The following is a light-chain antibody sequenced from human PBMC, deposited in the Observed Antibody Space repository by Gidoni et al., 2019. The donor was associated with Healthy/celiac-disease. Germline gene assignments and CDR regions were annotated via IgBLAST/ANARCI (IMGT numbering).Light chain of an antibody. V-gene: IGKV1-9*01. Sequence: DIQLTQSPPFLSASVGDRVTTTCRASQGISSYLAWYQQKPGKAPKLLIYAASTLQSGVPSRFSGSGSGTEFTLTISSLQPEDFATYYCQQHNSYPWTFGQGTKVEIK. J-gene: IGKJ1*01. CDR1: QGISSY. CDR3: QQHNSYPWT. CDR2: AAS.